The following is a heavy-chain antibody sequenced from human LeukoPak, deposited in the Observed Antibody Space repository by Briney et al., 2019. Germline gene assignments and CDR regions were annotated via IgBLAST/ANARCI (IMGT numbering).Heavy chain of an antibody. D-gene: IGHD6-19*01. CDR1: GFTFSSYA. CDR3: AKVENSGWYIWNYFDY. V-gene: IGHV3-23*01. CDR2: ISGSGGST. J-gene: IGHJ4*02. Sequence: HTGGSLRLSCAASGFTFSSYAMSWVRQAPGKGLEWVSAISGSGGSTYYADSVKGRFTISRDNSKNTLYLQMNSLRAEDTAVYYCAKVENSGWYIWNYFDYWGQGTLVTVSS.